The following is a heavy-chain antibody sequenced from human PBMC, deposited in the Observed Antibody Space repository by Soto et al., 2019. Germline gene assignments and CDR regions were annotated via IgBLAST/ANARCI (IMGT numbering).Heavy chain of an antibody. CDR3: ARMESFGSLNWFDP. CDR2: MNPGSGDT. CDR1: GYTFTNND. D-gene: IGHD5-18*01. V-gene: IGHV1-8*01. Sequence: QVQLVQSGAEVKKPGASVKVSCKAYGYTFTNNDVTWVRQATGQGLEWMGWMNPGSGDTGYAQKFQGRVTMTRDISIATAYMELTGLTSEDTAIYYCARMESFGSLNWFDPWGQGTLVTVSS. J-gene: IGHJ5*02.